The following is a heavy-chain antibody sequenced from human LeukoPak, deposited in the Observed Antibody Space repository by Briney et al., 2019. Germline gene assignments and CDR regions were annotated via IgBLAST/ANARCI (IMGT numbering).Heavy chain of an antibody. V-gene: IGHV3-13*01. J-gene: IGHJ4*02. CDR3: ARGGIQVSGIGEIDY. CDR1: GFTLRSYD. CDR2: IGISGDT. D-gene: IGHD6-13*01. Sequence: GGSLRLSCAASGFTLRSYDMHWVRQVTGKGLEWVSAIGISGDTHYPGSVKGRFTISRENAKNSLYLQMNSLTAGDTAVYYCARGGIQVSGIGEIDYWGQGTLVTVSS.